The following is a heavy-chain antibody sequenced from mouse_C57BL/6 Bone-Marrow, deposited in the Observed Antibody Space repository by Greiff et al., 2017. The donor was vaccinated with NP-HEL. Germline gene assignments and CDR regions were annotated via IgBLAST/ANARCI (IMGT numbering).Heavy chain of an antibody. V-gene: IGHV1-81*01. CDR2: IYPRSGNT. J-gene: IGHJ2*01. CDR1: GYTFTSYG. CDR3: ARGITTVVATDFDY. Sequence: QVQLKQSGAELARPGASVKLSCKASGYTFTSYGISWVKQRTGQGLEWIGEIYPRSGNTYYNEKFKGKATLTADKSSSTAYMELRSLTSEDSAVYVCARGITTVVATDFDYWGQGTTLTVSS. D-gene: IGHD1-1*01.